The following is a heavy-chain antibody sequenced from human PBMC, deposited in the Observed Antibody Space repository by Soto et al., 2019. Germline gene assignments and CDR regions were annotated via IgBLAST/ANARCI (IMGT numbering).Heavy chain of an antibody. J-gene: IGHJ4*02. V-gene: IGHV3-7*01. D-gene: IGHD1-26*01. CDR2: IKQDGSEK. CDR1: GFTFSSYW. Sequence: GGSLRLSCAASGFTFSSYWMSWVRQAPGKGLEWVANIKQDGSEKYYVDSVKGRFTISRDNAKKSLYLQMNSLRAEDTAVYYCGRDSGTFHIDYWGQGTLVTVSS. CDR3: GRDSGTFHIDY.